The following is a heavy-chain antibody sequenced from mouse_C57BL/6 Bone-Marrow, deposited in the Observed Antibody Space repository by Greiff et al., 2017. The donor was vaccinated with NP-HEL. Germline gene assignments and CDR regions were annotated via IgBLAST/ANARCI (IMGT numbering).Heavy chain of an antibody. CDR2: IDPENGDT. CDR3: TTNLYYYAMDY. CDR1: GFNIKDDY. Sequence: VQLQQSGAELVRPGASVKLSCTASGFNIKDDYMHWVKQRPEQGLEWIGWIDPENGDTEYASKFQGKATITADTSSNTAYLQLSSLTSEDTAVYYCTTNLYYYAMDYWGQGTSVTVSS. V-gene: IGHV14-4*01. D-gene: IGHD2-3*01. J-gene: IGHJ4*01.